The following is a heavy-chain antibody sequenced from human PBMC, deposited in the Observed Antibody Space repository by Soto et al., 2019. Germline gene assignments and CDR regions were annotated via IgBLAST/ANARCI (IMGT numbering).Heavy chain of an antibody. CDR1: GYSFTSYW. Sequence: GESLKISCKGSGYSFTSYWIGWVRQMPGKGLEWMGIIYPGDSDTRYSPSFQGQVTISADKSISTAYLQWSSLKASDTAMYYCATSMEDGQDYCYYYKDVWGKGTTVTVSS. D-gene: IGHD3-10*01. V-gene: IGHV5-51*01. CDR3: ATSMEDGQDYCYYYKDV. CDR2: IYPGDSDT. J-gene: IGHJ6*03.